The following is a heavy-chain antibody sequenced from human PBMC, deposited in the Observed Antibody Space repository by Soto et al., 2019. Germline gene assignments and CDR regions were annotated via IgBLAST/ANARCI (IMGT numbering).Heavy chain of an antibody. CDR1: GFTFSSSG. V-gene: IGHV3-30*18. CDR2: ISYDGSNK. J-gene: IGHJ4*02. CDR3: AKDRNIVVVVAPLDY. Sequence: GGSLRLSCAASGFTFSSSGMHWVRQAPVKGLEWLALISYDGSNKYYADSVKGRFTISRDNSKNTLYLQMNSLRAEDTAVYYCAKDRNIVVVVAPLDYWGQGTLVTVPQ. D-gene: IGHD2-15*01.